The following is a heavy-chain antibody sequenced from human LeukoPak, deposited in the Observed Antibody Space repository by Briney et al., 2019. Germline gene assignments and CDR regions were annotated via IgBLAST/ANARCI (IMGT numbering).Heavy chain of an antibody. V-gene: IGHV3-23*01. CDR2: ISGSGGST. CDR3: ARRYSSSSDNWFDP. D-gene: IGHD6-6*01. Sequence: GGSLRLSCAASGFIFSSYAMNWVRQAPGKGLEWVSTISGSGGSTYYADSVQGRFTISRDNSKSMLYLQMNSLRAEDTAVYYCARRYSSSSDNWFDPWGQGTLVTVSS. J-gene: IGHJ5*02. CDR1: GFIFSSYA.